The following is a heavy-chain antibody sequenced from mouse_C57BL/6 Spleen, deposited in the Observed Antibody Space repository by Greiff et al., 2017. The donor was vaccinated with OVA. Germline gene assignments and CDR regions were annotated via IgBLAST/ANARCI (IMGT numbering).Heavy chain of an antibody. CDR3: ARGPLDSSGVYAMDY. Sequence: QVQLQQSGAELARPGASVKMSCKASGYTFTSYTMHWVKQRPGQGLEWIGYINPSSGYTKYNQKFKDKATLTADKSSSTAYMQLSSLTSEDSAVYDWARGPLDSSGVYAMDYWGQGTSVTVSS. CDR1: GYTFTSYT. V-gene: IGHV1-4*01. J-gene: IGHJ4*01. CDR2: INPSSGYT. D-gene: IGHD3-2*02.